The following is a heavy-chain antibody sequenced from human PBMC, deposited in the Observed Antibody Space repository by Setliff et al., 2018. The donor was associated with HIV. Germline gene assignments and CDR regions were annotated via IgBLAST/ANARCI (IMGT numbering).Heavy chain of an antibody. CDR3: ARSISSSWLYYYYYYMDV. D-gene: IGHD6-13*01. CDR1: GFTFSNAW. CDR2: ISSSSSTI. J-gene: IGHJ6*03. Sequence: LRLSCAASGFTFSNAWMSWVRQAPGKGLEWVSYISSSSSTIYYADSVKGRFTISRDNAKNSLYLQMNSLRAEDTAVYYCARSISSSWLYYYYYYMDVWGKGTTVTVSS. V-gene: IGHV3-48*01.